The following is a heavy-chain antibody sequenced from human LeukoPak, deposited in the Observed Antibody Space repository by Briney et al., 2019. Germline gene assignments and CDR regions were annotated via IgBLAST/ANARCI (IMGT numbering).Heavy chain of an antibody. D-gene: IGHD3-16*01. J-gene: IGHJ4*02. CDR2: IYTGGST. CDR1: GFTVSSNY. CDR3: ARVGDYVCKD. Sequence: GSLRLSCAASGFTVSSNYMSWVRQAPGKGLEWVSVIYTGGSTYYADSVKGRFTISRDNSKNTLYLQMNSLRVEDTAVYYCARVGDYVCKDWGRGTLVTVSS. V-gene: IGHV3-66*01.